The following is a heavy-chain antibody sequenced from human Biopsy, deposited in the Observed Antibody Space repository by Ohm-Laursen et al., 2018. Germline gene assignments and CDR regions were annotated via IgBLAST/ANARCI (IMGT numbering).Heavy chain of an antibody. J-gene: IGHJ6*02. D-gene: IGHD6-13*01. CDR1: GGSFYDYS. CDR3: ARGVLVKKYITAWYGLATYPKPSDFEYRSMDV. V-gene: IGHV4-34*01. CDR2: IKQSGKT. Sequence: SVTLSFTWAVFGGSFYDYSWIRIRRSPGKGLVWIGEIKQSGKTKYNPFLKSRVIISADTSKNQFSLKLTPVTAADTALYFGARGVLVKKYITAWYGLATYPKPSDFEYRSMDVWGQGTTVTVSS.